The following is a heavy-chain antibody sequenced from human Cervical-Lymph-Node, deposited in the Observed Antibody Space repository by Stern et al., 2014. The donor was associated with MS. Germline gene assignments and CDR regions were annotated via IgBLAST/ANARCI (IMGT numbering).Heavy chain of an antibody. D-gene: IGHD4-17*01. CDR3: AKSTVTSLSDY. CDR2: ISCSGGST. Sequence: QLVQSGGGLVQPGGSLRLSCAASGFTFSSYAISWVCQAPGTGLEWVSAISCSGGSTSYADSVKGRFTISRDNSKNSLYLQMNSLRAEDTAVYYCAKSTVTSLSDYWGQGTLVTVSS. V-gene: IGHV3-23*04. CDR1: GFTFSSYA. J-gene: IGHJ4*02.